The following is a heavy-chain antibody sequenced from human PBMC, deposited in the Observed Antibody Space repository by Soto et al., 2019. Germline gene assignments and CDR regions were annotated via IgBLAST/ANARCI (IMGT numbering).Heavy chain of an antibody. CDR2: ISGSGGST. Sequence: EVQLLESGGGLVQPGGSLRLSCVASGLTFSSYAMSWVRQAPGKGLEGVSAISGSGGSTYYADSVKGRFTIARDNSKNTLYLQRNSLRAEDTAVYYCGRRYSSSWGFDPWCQGTLVTVSS. D-gene: IGHD6-13*01. V-gene: IGHV3-23*01. J-gene: IGHJ5*02. CDR1: GLTFSSYA. CDR3: GRRYSSSWGFDP.